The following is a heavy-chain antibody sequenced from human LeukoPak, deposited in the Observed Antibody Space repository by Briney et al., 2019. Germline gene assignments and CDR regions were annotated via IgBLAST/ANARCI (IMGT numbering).Heavy chain of an antibody. CDR2: IHNSGST. V-gene: IGHV4-39*01. Sequence: TASETLSPTCQVSGGSASSRGYCWGWIRLPPGKGLEWIGSIHNSGSTYYNPSLKSRVTISVDTSNNPFSLKLSFVTAADTAVYYCARHKIGPTGWSDPSGHRTLVTVSS. D-gene: IGHD1-1*01. CDR3: ARHKIGPTGWSDP. CDR1: GGSASSRGYC. J-gene: IGHJ5*02.